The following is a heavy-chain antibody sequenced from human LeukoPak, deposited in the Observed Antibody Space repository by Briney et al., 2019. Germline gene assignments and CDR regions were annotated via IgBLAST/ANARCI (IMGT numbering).Heavy chain of an antibody. Sequence: ASVKVSCKASGYTFTGYYMHWVRQAPGQGLEWMGWINPNSGGTNYAQKFQGRVTMTGDTSISTAYMELSRLRFDDTAVYYCARGGYYDILTGYYLFDYWGQGTLVTVSS. V-gene: IGHV1-2*02. CDR1: GYTFTGYY. CDR3: ARGGYYDILTGYYLFDY. CDR2: INPNSGGT. D-gene: IGHD3-9*01. J-gene: IGHJ4*02.